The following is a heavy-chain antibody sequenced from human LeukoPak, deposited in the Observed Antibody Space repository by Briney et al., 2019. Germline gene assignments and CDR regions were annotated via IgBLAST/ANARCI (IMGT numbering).Heavy chain of an antibody. V-gene: IGHV3-53*01. CDR2: IYSGSST. D-gene: IGHD6-19*01. CDR1: GFTVGTNY. J-gene: IGHJ4*02. Sequence: PGGSLRLSCAASGFTVGTNYMSCVRQAPGKGLEWVSLIYSGSSTYYANSVKGRFTISRDNSKNTVYLQMNSLRAEDTAIYYCAKVVAGVFDYWGQGTLVTVSS. CDR3: AKVVAGVFDY.